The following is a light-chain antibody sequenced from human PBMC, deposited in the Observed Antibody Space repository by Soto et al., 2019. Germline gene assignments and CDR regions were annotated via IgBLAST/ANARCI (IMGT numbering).Light chain of an antibody. CDR1: QSVSSNY. CDR2: GAS. Sequence: EIVLTQSPGTLSLSPGERATLACRASQSVSSNYLAWYQQKPGQAPRPLIYGASSRATGIPDRLSGSGAGTDFTLTISRLESEDFAVYYCQQYGSSPWTFGQGNKVEIK. J-gene: IGKJ1*01. V-gene: IGKV3-20*01. CDR3: QQYGSSPWT.